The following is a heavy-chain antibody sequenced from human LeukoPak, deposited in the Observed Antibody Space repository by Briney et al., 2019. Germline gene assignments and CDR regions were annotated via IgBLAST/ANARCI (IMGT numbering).Heavy chain of an antibody. V-gene: IGHV3-33*01. CDR3: TRELVVPAALYYYYYYGMDV. Sequence: GGSLRLSCAASGFTFSNYGMHWVRQAPGKGLEWVAVIWYDGSYTYYAASVKGRFTISRDNSETTVFLQMNSLRAEDTAAYYCTRELVVPAALYYYYYYGMDVWGQGTTVTVSS. D-gene: IGHD2-2*01. CDR2: IWYDGSYT. CDR1: GFTFSNYG. J-gene: IGHJ6*02.